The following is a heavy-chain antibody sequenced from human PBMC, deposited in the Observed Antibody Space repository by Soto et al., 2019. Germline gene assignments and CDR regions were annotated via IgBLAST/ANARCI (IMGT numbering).Heavy chain of an antibody. CDR2: IYSGGST. Sequence: PGGSLRLSCGASGFTVSSNYMSWVRQAPGKGLEWVSVIYSGGSTYYADSVKGRFTISRDNSKNTLYLQMNSLRAEDTAVYYCAREKGYSGYDRLEIDYWGQGTLVTVSS. V-gene: IGHV3-66*01. CDR3: AREKGYSGYDRLEIDY. J-gene: IGHJ4*02. D-gene: IGHD5-12*01. CDR1: GFTVSSNY.